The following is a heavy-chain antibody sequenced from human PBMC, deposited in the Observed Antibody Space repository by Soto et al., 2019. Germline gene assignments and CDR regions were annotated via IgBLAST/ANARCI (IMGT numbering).Heavy chain of an antibody. CDR2: LNPDIGTT. J-gene: IGHJ6*02. CDR1: GYTFTRYY. Sequence: QVQLVQSGTEVEKPGASVKVSCKASGYTFTRYYMHWVRQAPGEGLEWMGVLNPDIGTTRYAEKFQGRVTMARDTSTSTVYMELSSLTSEDTAVYFCAKDEFEGGTTTGQFVGGMDVWGQGTTVTVSS. CDR3: AKDEFEGGTTTGQFVGGMDV. V-gene: IGHV1-46*01. D-gene: IGHD1-26*01.